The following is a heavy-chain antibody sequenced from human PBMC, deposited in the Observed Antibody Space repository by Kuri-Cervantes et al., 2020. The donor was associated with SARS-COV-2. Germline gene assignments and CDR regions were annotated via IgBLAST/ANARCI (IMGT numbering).Heavy chain of an antibody. CDR3: ATGTTVTTGVYYYYYMDV. J-gene: IGHJ6*03. V-gene: IGHV1-24*01. Sequence: ASVKVSCKASGGTFSSYTISWVRQAPGKGLEWMGGFDPEDGETIYAQKFQGRVTMTEDTSTDTAYMELSSLRSEDTAVYHCATGTTVTTGVYYYYYMDVWGKGTTVTVSS. CDR2: FDPEDGET. CDR1: GGTFSSYT. D-gene: IGHD4-17*01.